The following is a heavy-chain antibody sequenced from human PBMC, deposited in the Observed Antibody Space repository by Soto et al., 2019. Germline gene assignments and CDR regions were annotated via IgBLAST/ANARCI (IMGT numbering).Heavy chain of an antibody. V-gene: IGHV5-51*01. Sequence: PGESLKISCKGSGYSFTSYCIGWVRQMPGKGLEWMGIIYPGDSDTRYSPSFQGQVTISADKSISTAYLQWSSLKASDTAMYYCARHGDFWSADYYGMDVWGQGTTVTVSS. CDR1: GYSFTSYC. D-gene: IGHD3-3*01. CDR2: IYPGDSDT. J-gene: IGHJ6*02. CDR3: ARHGDFWSADYYGMDV.